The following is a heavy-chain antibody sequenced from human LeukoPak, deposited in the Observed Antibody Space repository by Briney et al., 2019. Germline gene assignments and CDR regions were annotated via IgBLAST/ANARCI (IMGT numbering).Heavy chain of an antibody. V-gene: IGHV4-39*01. CDR1: GGSISSSSYY. D-gene: IGHD3-10*01. CDR3: ARPGASGDYIDY. Sequence: SETLSLTCTVPGGSISSSSYYWGWIRQPPGKGLEWIGSIYYSGSTYYNPSLKSRVTISVDTSKNQFSLKLSSVTAADTAVYYCARPGASGDYIDYWGQGTLVTVSS. CDR2: IYYSGST. J-gene: IGHJ4*02.